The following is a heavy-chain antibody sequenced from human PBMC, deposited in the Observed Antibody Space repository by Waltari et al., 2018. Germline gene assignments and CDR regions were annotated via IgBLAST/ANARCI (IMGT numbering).Heavy chain of an antibody. D-gene: IGHD3-22*01. Sequence: QVQLVQSGAEVKKPGSSVKVSCKASGDTFRRSAISWVRQAPGQGLEWMGGIIPLFGTTNYAQKFQGRVTMTADEPTSTAYVELSSLKSEDTAVYFCARSYYYDRRANYPSLGAFDSWGQGTLVTVSS. CDR2: IIPLFGTT. J-gene: IGHJ4*02. V-gene: IGHV1-69*12. CDR1: GDTFRRSA. CDR3: ARSYYYDRRANYPSLGAFDS.